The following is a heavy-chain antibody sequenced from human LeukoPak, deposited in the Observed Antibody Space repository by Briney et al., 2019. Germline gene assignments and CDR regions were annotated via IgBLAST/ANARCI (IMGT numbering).Heavy chain of an antibody. Sequence: ASVTVSCTASGYTFTIYAMNWVRHAPGQGLEWMGWINTNTGNPTYSQGFPGRFVFSLDTSVSTAYLQISSLKAEDTAVYYCAREAYYYDSSGYHVHFDYWGQGTLVTVSS. J-gene: IGHJ4*02. CDR2: INTNTGNP. CDR3: AREAYYYDSSGYHVHFDY. CDR1: GYTFTIYA. V-gene: IGHV7-4-1*02. D-gene: IGHD3-22*01.